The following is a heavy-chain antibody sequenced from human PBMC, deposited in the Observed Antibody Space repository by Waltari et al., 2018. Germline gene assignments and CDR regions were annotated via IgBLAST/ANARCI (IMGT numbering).Heavy chain of an antibody. CDR2: IYYSGIT. Sequence: QLQLQESGPRLVKPSETLSLTCTVSGGSIRDTDYYWGWIRQPPGKGLEWIGSIYYSGITYYHPSLKRRVTISVDTPRNQFFLDLASVTAADTAVYFCVRNFYGAGSFPPGQYWGQGTLVTVSS. D-gene: IGHD3-10*01. J-gene: IGHJ1*01. CDR1: GGSIRDTDYY. CDR3: VRNFYGAGSFPPGQY. V-gene: IGHV4-39*01.